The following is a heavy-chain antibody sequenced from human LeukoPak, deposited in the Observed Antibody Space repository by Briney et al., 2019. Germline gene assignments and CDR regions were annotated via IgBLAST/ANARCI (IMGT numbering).Heavy chain of an antibody. CDR2: INNDGSSA. V-gene: IGHV3-74*01. CDR1: GFTFNNYW. Sequence: GGSLRLSCAASGFTFNNYWIHWVRQVPGKGLVWVSRINNDGSSASYVDSVKGRFTISRDNAKNTLFLQMNSLRPEDTAVFYCVRELYNYGMDVWGQGTTVTV. CDR3: VRELYNYGMDV. J-gene: IGHJ6*02.